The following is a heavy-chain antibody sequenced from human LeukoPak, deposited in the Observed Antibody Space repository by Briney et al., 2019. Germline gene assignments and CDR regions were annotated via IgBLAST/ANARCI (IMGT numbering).Heavy chain of an antibody. CDR2: INPNSGGT. CDR3: ARVDLMATILSGVKDYFDY. J-gene: IGHJ4*02. D-gene: IGHD5-24*01. CDR1: GYTFTGYY. Sequence: GASVKVSCKASGYTFTGYYMHWVRQAPGQGLEWMGWINPNSGGTNYAQKFQGRVTMTRDTSISTAYMELSRLRSDDTAVYYCARVDLMATILSGVKDYFDYWGQGTLVTVSS. V-gene: IGHV1-2*02.